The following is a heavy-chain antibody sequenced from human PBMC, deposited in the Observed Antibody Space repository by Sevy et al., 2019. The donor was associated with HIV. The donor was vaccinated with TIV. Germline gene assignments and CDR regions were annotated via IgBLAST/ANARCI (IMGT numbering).Heavy chain of an antibody. CDR2: ISGSRGSGDET. D-gene: IGHD3-22*01. CDR3: ARQYYSSGYFDY. Sequence: GRSLRLSCAASGFTFSRYAMNWVRQAPGKGLQWGSGISGSRGSGDETNYADSVKGRFTISRDDSKNSLYLQLNSLRAEETAIYYCARQYYSSGYFDYWGQGTLVTVSS. J-gene: IGHJ4*02. CDR1: GFTFSRYA. V-gene: IGHV3-23*01.